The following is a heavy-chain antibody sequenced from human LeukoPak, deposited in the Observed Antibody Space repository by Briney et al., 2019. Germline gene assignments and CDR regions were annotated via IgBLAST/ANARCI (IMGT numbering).Heavy chain of an antibody. CDR3: ARGGLHGDNFDY. V-gene: IGHV4-59*01. CDR1: RVSISNYY. CDR2: IYFSGST. J-gene: IGHJ4*02. D-gene: IGHD3-10*01. Sequence: SETLSLTCTVSRVSISNYYWSWIRQPPGKGLEWIGYIYFSGSTNYNPSLKSRVTISVDTSKNQFSLKLSSVTAADTAVYYCARGGLHGDNFDYWGQGTLVTVSS.